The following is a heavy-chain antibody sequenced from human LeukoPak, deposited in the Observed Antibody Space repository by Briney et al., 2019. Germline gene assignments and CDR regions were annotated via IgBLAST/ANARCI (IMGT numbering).Heavy chain of an antibody. CDR3: ARARSIGSFDY. CDR2: ISSSSSYI. V-gene: IGHV3-21*01. D-gene: IGHD3-16*02. J-gene: IGHJ4*02. CDR1: GFTFSSYS. Sequence: GGSLRLSCAASGFTFSSYSMNWVRQAPRKGLEWVSSISSSSSYIYYADSVKGRFTISRDNAKNSLYLQMNSLRAEDTAVYYCARARSIGSFDYWGQGTLVTVSS.